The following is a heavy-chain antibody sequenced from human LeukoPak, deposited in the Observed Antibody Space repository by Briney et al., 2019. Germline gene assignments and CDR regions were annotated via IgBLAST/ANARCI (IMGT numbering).Heavy chain of an antibody. Sequence: GGSLRLSCVASGFTFSKYGMHWVRQAPGKGLEWLAIIWYDGHNRYYADSVKGRFTISRDNSKNTLFLEMTDLRAEDTAVYYCAREWGLIAVAGGPGYWGQGAPVTVSS. CDR2: IWYDGHNR. CDR1: GFTFSKYG. CDR3: AREWGLIAVAGGPGY. D-gene: IGHD6-19*01. V-gene: IGHV3-33*01. J-gene: IGHJ4*02.